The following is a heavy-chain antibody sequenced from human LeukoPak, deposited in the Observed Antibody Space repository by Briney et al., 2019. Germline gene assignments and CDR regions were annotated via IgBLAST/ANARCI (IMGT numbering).Heavy chain of an antibody. CDR2: IIPIFGTA. J-gene: IGHJ6*03. D-gene: IGHD2-2*01. CDR1: GGTFSSYA. Sequence: ASVKVSCKASGGTFSSYAISWVRQAPAQGLEWMGGIIPIFGTANYAQTVQGRVTITADESTSTANMELTRLGSEGRAVDYCRRAYGSTPGAYYYYYMDVWGKGTTATVSS. CDR3: RRAYGSTPGAYYYYYMDV. V-gene: IGHV1-69*13.